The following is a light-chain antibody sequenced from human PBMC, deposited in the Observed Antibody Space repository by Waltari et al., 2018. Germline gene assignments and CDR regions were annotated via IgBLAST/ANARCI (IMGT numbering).Light chain of an antibody. CDR1: QSISRY. CDR3: QKYESLPAT. CDR2: EAS. J-gene: IGKJ1*01. Sequence: EIMLTQSPGTLSLPPGERATLSCRASQSISRYFAWYQQKPGQAPRLLIYEASRRATGTPDRFSGSGSGTDFSLTISRLEPEDFAVYYCQKYESLPATFGQGTKVEIK. V-gene: IGKV3-20*01.